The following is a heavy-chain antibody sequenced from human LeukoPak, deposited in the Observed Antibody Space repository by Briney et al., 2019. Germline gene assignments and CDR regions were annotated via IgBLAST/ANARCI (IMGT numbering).Heavy chain of an antibody. D-gene: IGHD4-23*01. CDR2: IWYDGSNK. J-gene: IGHJ6*02. V-gene: IGHV3-33*01. CDR1: GFTFSSYG. Sequence: GRSLRLSCAASGFTFSSYGMHWVRQAPGKGLEWVAVIWYDGSNKYYADSVKGRFTISRDNSKNTLYLQMNSLRAEGTAVYYCAREVGNDYYYYGMDVWGQGTTVTVSS. CDR3: AREVGNDYYYYGMDV.